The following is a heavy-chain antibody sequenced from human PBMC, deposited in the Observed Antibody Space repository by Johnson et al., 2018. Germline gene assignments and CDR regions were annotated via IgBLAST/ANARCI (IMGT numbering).Heavy chain of an antibody. Sequence: QVQLVQSGGGVVQPGRSLRLSCAASGFTFSSYVMHWVRQAPGKGLAWVAVLWYDGRNKYYADSVKGRFTIARDNSKNTLYLQMNSLRAEDTAVYYCARWGTYSGSLGNIFWGQGTMVTVSS. J-gene: IGHJ3*01. CDR2: LWYDGRNK. CDR3: ARWGTYSGSLGNIF. CDR1: GFTFSSYV. V-gene: IGHV3-33*01. D-gene: IGHD1-26*01.